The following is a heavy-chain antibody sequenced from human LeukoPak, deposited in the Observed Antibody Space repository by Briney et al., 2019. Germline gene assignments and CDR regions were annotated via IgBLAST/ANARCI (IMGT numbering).Heavy chain of an antibody. CDR3: AGDRVGGGYYDYVWGSYNGAFDI. V-gene: IGHV4-31*03. CDR2: IYYSGST. CDR1: GGSISSGGYY. Sequence: PSETLSLTCTVSGGSISSGGYYWSWIRQHPGKGLEWIGYIYYSGSTYYNPSLKSRVTISVDTSKNQFSLKLSSVTAADTAVYFGAGDRVGGGYYDYVWGSYNGAFDIWGQGTMVTVSS. D-gene: IGHD3-16*01. J-gene: IGHJ3*02.